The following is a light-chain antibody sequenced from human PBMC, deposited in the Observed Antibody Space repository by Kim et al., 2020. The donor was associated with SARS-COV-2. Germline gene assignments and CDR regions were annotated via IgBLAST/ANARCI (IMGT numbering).Light chain of an antibody. CDR2: GNS. Sequence: VTISCTGSSSNIGAGYEVHWYQQLPGTAPKLLIYGNSNRPSGVPDRFSGSKSGTSASLAITGLQAEDEADYYCQSYDSSLSGSNWVFGGGTKLTVL. J-gene: IGLJ3*02. CDR3: QSYDSSLSGSNWV. CDR1: SSNIGAGYE. V-gene: IGLV1-40*01.